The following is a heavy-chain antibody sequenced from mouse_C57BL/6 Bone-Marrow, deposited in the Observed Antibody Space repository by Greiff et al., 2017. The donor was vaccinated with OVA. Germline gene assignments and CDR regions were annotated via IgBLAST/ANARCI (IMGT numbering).Heavy chain of an antibody. D-gene: IGHD1-1*02. Sequence: QVQLQQSGAELVMPGASVKLSCKASGYTFTSYWMHWVKQRPGQGLEWIGEIDPSDSYTNYNQKFKGKSTLTVDKSSSTAYMQLSSLTSEDSAVYYCARDWWPPLYYFDYWGQGTTLTVSS. V-gene: IGHV1-69*01. J-gene: IGHJ2*01. CDR3: ARDWWPPLYYFDY. CDR2: IDPSDSYT. CDR1: GYTFTSYW.